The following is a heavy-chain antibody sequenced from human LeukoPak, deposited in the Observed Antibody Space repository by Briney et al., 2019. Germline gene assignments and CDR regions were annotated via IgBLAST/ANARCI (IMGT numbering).Heavy chain of an antibody. J-gene: IGHJ4*02. D-gene: IGHD6-13*01. CDR1: GFTFSSYG. CDR2: IWYDGSNK. Sequence: PGRSLRLSCAASGFTFSSYGMHWVRQAPGKGLEWVAVIWYDGSNKYYADSVKGRFTISRDNSKNTLYLQMNSLRADDTAVYYCAKSGSSSWFLDYWGQGALVTVSS. V-gene: IGHV3-33*06. CDR3: AKSGSSSWFLDY.